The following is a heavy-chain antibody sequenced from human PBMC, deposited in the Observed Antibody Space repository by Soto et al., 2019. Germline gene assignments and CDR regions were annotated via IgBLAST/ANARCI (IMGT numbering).Heavy chain of an antibody. D-gene: IGHD3-3*01. J-gene: IGHJ5*02. V-gene: IGHV3-30*18. CDR1: GFTFSSYG. CDR3: AKANYDFWSGYYIGLNWFDP. CDR2: ISYDGSNK. Sequence: EGSLRLSCAASGFTFSSYGMHWVRQAPGKGLEWVAVISYDGSNKYYADSVKGRFTISRDNSKNTLYPQMNSLRAEDTAVYYCAKANYDFWSGYYIGLNWFDPWGQGTLVTVSS.